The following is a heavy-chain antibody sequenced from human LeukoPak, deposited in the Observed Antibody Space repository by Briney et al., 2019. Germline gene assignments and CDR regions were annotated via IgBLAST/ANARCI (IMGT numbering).Heavy chain of an antibody. Sequence: PGGSLGLSCAASGFNFNRFWMSWVRQAPGKGLEWVAHINKDGSEKYYVDSVRGRFTISRDNAKNSLSLQMNSLRAEDTAVYYCACRAITDRPYYLDFWGQGTLVTVSS. CDR3: ACRAITDRPYYLDF. D-gene: IGHD6-6*01. V-gene: IGHV3-7*05. CDR2: INKDGSEK. CDR1: GFNFNRFW. J-gene: IGHJ4*02.